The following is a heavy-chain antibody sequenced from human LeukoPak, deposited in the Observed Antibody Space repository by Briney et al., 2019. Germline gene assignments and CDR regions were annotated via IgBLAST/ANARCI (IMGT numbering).Heavy chain of an antibody. CDR1: GVSISSSSYY. CDR2: IYYSGST. Sequence: PSETLSLTCTVSGVSISSSSYYWGWIRQPPGKGLEWLGSIYYSGSTYYNPSLKSRVTISVDTSKNQFSLKLSSVTAADTAVYYCARDVWFDPWGQGTLVTVSS. J-gene: IGHJ5*02. V-gene: IGHV4-39*02. CDR3: ARDVWFDP.